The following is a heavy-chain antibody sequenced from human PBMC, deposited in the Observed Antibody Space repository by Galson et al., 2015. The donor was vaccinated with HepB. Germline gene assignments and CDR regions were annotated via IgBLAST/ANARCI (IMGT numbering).Heavy chain of an antibody. Sequence: VKVSCKVSGYTFTDYYMHWVQQAPGKGLEWMGLVDPEDGETIYAEKFQGRVTITADTSTDTAYMELSSLRSEDTAVYYCATPPISSGTTGGYWGQGTLVTVSS. CDR3: ATPPISSGTTGGY. CDR1: GYTFTDYY. CDR2: VDPEDGET. V-gene: IGHV1-69-2*01. J-gene: IGHJ4*02. D-gene: IGHD1-1*01.